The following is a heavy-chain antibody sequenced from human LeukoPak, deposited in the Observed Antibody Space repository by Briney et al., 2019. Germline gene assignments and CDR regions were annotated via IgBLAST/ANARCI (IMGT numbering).Heavy chain of an antibody. CDR3: AGGGPRGFDP. V-gene: IGHV4-61*02. D-gene: IGHD3-16*01. CDR1: GGSISSGSYY. Sequence: SQTLSLTCTVSGGSISSGSYYWSWIRQPAGKGLEWIGRIYTSGSTNYNPSLKSRVTISVDTSKNQFSLKLSSVTAADTAVYYCAGGGPRGFDPWGQGTLVTVSS. J-gene: IGHJ5*02. CDR2: IYTSGST.